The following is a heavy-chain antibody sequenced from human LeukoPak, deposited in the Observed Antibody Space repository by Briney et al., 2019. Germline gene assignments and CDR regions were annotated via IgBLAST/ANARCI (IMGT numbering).Heavy chain of an antibody. J-gene: IGHJ3*02. Sequence: ASVKVSCKASGGTFSSYAISWVRQAPGQGLEWMGGIIPIFGTANYAQKFQGRVTITADESTSTAYMELSSLRSEDTAVYYCARPGDPPGAAFDIWGQGTMVTVSS. CDR2: IIPIFGTA. V-gene: IGHV1-69*13. D-gene: IGHD3-10*01. CDR3: ARPGDPPGAAFDI. CDR1: GGTFSSYA.